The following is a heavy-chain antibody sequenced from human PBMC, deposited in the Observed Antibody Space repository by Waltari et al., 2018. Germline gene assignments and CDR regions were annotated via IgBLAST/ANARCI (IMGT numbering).Heavy chain of an antibody. CDR3: ARVRSSGSSWYFDY. J-gene: IGHJ4*02. V-gene: IGHV3-53*02. CDR2: IYSGGST. D-gene: IGHD6-13*01. CDR1: GFTVSSNY. Sequence: EVQLVETGGGLIQPGGSLRLSCAASGFTVSSNYMSWVRQAPGKGLEWVSVIYSGGSTYYADSVNGRFTISRDNSKNTLYLQMNSLRAEDTAVYYCARVRSSGSSWYFDYWGQGTLVTVSS.